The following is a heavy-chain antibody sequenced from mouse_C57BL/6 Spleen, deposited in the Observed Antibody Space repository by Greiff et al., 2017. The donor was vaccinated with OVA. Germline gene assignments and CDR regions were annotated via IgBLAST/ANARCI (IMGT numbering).Heavy chain of an antibody. Sequence: EVQVVESGGGLVQPKGSLKLSCAASGFSFNTYAMNWVRQAPGKGLEWVARIRSKSNNYATYYADSVKDRFTISRDDSESMLYLQMNNLKTEDTAMYYCVRRGLLHYAMDYWGQGTSVTVSS. J-gene: IGHJ4*01. CDR3: VRRGLLHYAMDY. CDR2: IRSKSNNYAT. V-gene: IGHV10-1*01. CDR1: GFSFNTYA. D-gene: IGHD2-3*01.